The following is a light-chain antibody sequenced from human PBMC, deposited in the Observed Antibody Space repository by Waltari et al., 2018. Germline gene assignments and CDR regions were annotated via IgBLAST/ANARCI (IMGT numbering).Light chain of an antibody. CDR1: YGLVYTTYY. CDR3: SLYMGSGIWV. Sequence: QAGVTQEPSLLVSSGGTVTLTCALSYGLVYTTYYATWYRQTPGQPPRTLLYKANTRSSGVPDRFSGSILGNKVALTITGAQADDESDYYCSLYMGSGIWVFGGGTRLTVL. J-gene: IGLJ3*02. CDR2: KAN. V-gene: IGLV8-61*01.